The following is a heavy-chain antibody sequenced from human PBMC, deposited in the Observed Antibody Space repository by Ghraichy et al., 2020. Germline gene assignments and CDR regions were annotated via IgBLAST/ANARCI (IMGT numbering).Heavy chain of an antibody. CDR2: IYYSGST. V-gene: IGHV4-39*01. J-gene: IGHJ3*02. CDR3: ARLRGWYYLDAFDI. CDR1: GGSISSSSYY. D-gene: IGHD6-19*01. Sequence: GSLSLTCTVSGGSISSSSYYWGWIRQPPGKGLEWIGSIYYSGSTYYNPSLKSRVTISVDTSKNQFSLKLSSVTAADTAVYYCARLRGWYYLDAFDIWGQGTMVTVSS.